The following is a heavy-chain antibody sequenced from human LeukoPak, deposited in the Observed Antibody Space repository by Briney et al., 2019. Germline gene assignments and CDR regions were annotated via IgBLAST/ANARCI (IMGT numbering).Heavy chain of an antibody. D-gene: IGHD6-19*01. CDR2: IYSGGST. CDR3: ARDGSGWYPPNPPYYFDY. J-gene: IGHJ4*02. CDR1: GFTVSSNY. Sequence: PGGSLRLSCAASGFTVSSNYMSWVRQAPGKGLEWVSVIYSGGSTYYADSVKGRFTISRDNSKNTLYLQMNSLRAEDTAVYYCARDGSGWYPPNPPYYFDYWGQGTLVTVSS. V-gene: IGHV3-53*01.